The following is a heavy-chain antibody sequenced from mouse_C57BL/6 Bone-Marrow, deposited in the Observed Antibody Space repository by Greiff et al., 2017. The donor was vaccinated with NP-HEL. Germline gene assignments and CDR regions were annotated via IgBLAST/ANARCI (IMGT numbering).Heavy chain of an antibody. CDR1: GYTFTSYW. Sequence: VQLQQPGAELVRPGSSVKLSCKASGYTFTSYWMDWVKQRPGQGLEWIGNIYPSDSETHYNPKFKDKATLTVDKSSSTAYMQLSSLTSEDSAVYYGARRGFTTVVAKRYLDVWGTGTTVTVSS. D-gene: IGHD1-1*01. CDR2: IYPSDSET. V-gene: IGHV1-61*01. CDR3: ARRGFTTVVAKRYLDV. J-gene: IGHJ1*03.